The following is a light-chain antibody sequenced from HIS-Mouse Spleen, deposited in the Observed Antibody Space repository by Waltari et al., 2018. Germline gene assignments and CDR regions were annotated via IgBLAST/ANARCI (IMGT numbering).Light chain of an antibody. V-gene: IGLV2-14*01. J-gene: IGLJ2*01. CDR2: DVS. CDR1: RSDVGGYNY. CDR3: SSYTSSSFNVV. Sequence: QSALTQPPSASGSPGQSVTISCTGTRSDVGGYNYVPWYQQHPGKAPKLMIYDVSNRPSGVSNRFSGSKSGNTASLTISGLQAEDEADYYCSSYTSSSFNVVFGGGTKLTVL.